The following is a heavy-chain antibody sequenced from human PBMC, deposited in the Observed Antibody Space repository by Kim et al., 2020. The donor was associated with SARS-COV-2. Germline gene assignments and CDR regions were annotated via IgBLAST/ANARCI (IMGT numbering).Heavy chain of an antibody. CDR3: ARDHSARSSFDY. Sequence: SYAQKFPGRVTMTRDTSTSTVYMELSSLRSEDTAVYYCARDHSARSSFDYWGQGTLVTVSS. J-gene: IGHJ4*02. D-gene: IGHD6-13*01. V-gene: IGHV1-46*01.